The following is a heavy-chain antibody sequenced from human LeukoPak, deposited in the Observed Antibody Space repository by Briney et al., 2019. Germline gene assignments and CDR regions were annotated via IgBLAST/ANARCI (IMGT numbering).Heavy chain of an antibody. Sequence: ASVKVSCKASGYTFTGYYMHWVRQAPGQGLEWMGWINPNSGGTNYAQKFQGRVTMTRDTSISTAYMELSSLRSDDTAVYYCARVSILNYYYGMDVWGQGTTVTVSS. CDR1: GYTFTGYY. J-gene: IGHJ6*02. CDR2: INPNSGGT. CDR3: ARVSILNYYYGMDV. V-gene: IGHV1-2*02.